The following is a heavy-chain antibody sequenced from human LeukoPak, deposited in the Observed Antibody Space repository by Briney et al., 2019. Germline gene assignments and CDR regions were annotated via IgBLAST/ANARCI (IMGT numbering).Heavy chain of an antibody. Sequence: PGGSLRLSCAASGFTFSSYGMHWVRQAPGKGLEWVAVIWYDGSNKYYADSVKGRFTISRDNSKNTLYLQMNSLRAEDTAVYYCARDLYRTGRDNWFDPWGQGTLVTVSS. V-gene: IGHV3-33*01. CDR2: IWYDGSNK. D-gene: IGHD1-14*01. CDR1: GFTFSSYG. J-gene: IGHJ5*02. CDR3: ARDLYRTGRDNWFDP.